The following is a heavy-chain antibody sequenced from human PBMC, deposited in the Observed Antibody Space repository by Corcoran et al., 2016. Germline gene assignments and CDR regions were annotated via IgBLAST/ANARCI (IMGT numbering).Heavy chain of an antibody. CDR1: GFTFSTDW. J-gene: IGHJ6*02. CDR3: ARGAYTPLDV. V-gene: IGHV3-7*01. Sequence: EVQLVESGGGLVQPGGSLRLSCAASGFTFSTDWMTWVRQAPGKGLEWVANIKQDGSEKYYVDSVKGRFIISRDNAKNSLYLQMDSLRTEDMGTYYCARGAYTPLDVWGQGTTVTVSS. CDR2: IKQDGSEK. D-gene: IGHD5-18*01.